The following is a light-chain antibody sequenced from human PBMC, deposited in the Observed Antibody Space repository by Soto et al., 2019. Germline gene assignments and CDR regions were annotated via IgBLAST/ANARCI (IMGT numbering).Light chain of an antibody. CDR3: CSYAGNAYV. Sequence: QSALTKPRSVSGSPGQSVTISCTGTSSDVGGYNFVTWYQQHPDKAPKLLIYAVSKRPSGVPDHFSGSKSGNTASLTISGLQAEDEADYYCCSYAGNAYVLGTGIKLTVL. V-gene: IGLV2-11*01. J-gene: IGLJ1*01. CDR1: SSDVGGYNF. CDR2: AVS.